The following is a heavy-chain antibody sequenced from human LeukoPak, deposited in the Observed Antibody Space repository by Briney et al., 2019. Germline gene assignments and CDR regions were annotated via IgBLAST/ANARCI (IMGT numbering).Heavy chain of an antibody. CDR3: ATLPFGGPRRVFDY. J-gene: IGHJ4*02. Sequence: SETLPLTCTVSGGSISSYYWSWIRQPPGKGLEWIGYIYYSGSTNYNPSLKGRVAISVDTSRNQFSLKLSSVTAADTAVYYCATLPFGGPRRVFDYWGQGIPVTVSP. CDR2: IYYSGST. V-gene: IGHV4-59*01. D-gene: IGHD3-16*01. CDR1: GGSISSYY.